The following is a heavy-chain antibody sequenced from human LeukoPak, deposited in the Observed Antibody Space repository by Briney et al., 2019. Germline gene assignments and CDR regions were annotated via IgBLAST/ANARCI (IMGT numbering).Heavy chain of an antibody. J-gene: IGHJ1*01. CDR2: IIPILGIA. Sequence: ASVKVSCTASRGTFSSYAISWVRQAPGQGLEWMGRIIPILGIANYAQKFQGRVTITADKSTSTAYMELSSLRSEDTAVYYCAGEESPRVTASRVHFQHWGQGTLVTVSS. CDR1: RGTFSSYA. V-gene: IGHV1-69*04. D-gene: IGHD2-21*02. CDR3: AGEESPRVTASRVHFQH.